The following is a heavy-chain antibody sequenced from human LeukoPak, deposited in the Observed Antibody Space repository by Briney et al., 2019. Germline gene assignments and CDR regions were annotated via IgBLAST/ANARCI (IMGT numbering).Heavy chain of an antibody. J-gene: IGHJ5*02. CDR2: INPDSGDT. Sequence: ASVKVSCKASGYSLTNYYLHWARQAPGEGLEWMGWINPDSGDTRSAEKFQGRVTMTRDPSVNTASMELSGLSSDDTAAYYCARDRAAGGSHNWFDPWGQGTLVTVSS. CDR1: GYSLTNYY. D-gene: IGHD6-13*01. CDR3: ARDRAAGGSHNWFDP. V-gene: IGHV1-2*02.